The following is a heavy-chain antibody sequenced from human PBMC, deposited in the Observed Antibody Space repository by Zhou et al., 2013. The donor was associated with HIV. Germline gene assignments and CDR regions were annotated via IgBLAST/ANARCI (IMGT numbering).Heavy chain of an antibody. D-gene: IGHD3-16*01. J-gene: IGHJ3*02. CDR3: ATDRVLEQRLENGLAI. CDR1: GYTLTDLL. CDR2: FDPEDRET. V-gene: IGHV1-24*01. Sequence: QVQLLQSGPEVKKPGASVKVSCKVSGYTLTDLLVHWVRQAPGSGLEWMGRFDPEDRETTYPQQLQERVAMTGDTSTDTAYIELASLTPDDTAIYYCATDRVLEQRLENGLAIWGQGTLVSVSS.